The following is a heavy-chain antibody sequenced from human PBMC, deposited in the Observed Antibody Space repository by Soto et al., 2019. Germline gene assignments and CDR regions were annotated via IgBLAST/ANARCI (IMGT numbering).Heavy chain of an antibody. D-gene: IGHD6-19*01. CDR3: AAPMQWLVWPSYYYYRMDV. V-gene: IGHV1-46*01. Sequence: ASVKVSCKASGYTFTSYYMHWVRQAPGQGLEWMGIINPSGGSTSYAQKFQGRVTMTRDTSTSTVYMELSSLRSEDTAVYYCAAPMQWLVWPSYYYYRMDVWGQGTTVTVSS. CDR1: GYTFTSYY. J-gene: IGHJ6*02. CDR2: INPSGGST.